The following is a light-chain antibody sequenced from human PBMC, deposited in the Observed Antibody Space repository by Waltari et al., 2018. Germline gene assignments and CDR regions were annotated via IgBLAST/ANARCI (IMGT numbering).Light chain of an antibody. CDR2: GAS. CDR1: QTVRTTY. V-gene: IGKV3-20*01. CDR3: QQYDISPLT. Sequence: EIVLTQSPGTLSLSPGEIATLSCRASQTVRTTYLAWYQQKPGQAPTLLIDGASSRATGIPDRFSGSGSGTDFSLTISSLEPEDFAVYYCQQYDISPLTFGGGTKVEIK. J-gene: IGKJ4*01.